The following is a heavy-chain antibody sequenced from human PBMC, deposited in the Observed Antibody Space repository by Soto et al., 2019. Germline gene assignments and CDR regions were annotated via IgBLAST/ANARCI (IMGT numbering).Heavy chain of an antibody. D-gene: IGHD2-8*02. CDR3: ARDTVDATFKF. Sequence: ASVNVPCKASGYTFSSYGMHWVRQAPGQRLEWMGWINAGYGNTKSSQKFQDRVTISRDTSASPASMELTSLRSEDTAVYYCARDTVDATFKFWGQGTLANVST. CDR1: GYTFSSYG. J-gene: IGHJ1*01. CDR2: INAGYGNT. V-gene: IGHV1-3*01.